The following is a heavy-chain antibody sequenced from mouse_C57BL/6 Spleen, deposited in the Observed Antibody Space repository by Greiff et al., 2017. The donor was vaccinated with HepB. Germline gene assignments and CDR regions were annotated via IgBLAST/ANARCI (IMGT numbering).Heavy chain of an antibody. CDR2: FYPGSGSI. D-gene: IGHD1-1*01. CDR1: GYTFTEYT. V-gene: IGHV1-62-2*01. CDR3: ARGGYYGSSSFDY. Sequence: QVQLQQSGAELVKPGASVKLSCKASGYTFTEYTIHWVKQRSGQGLEWIGWFYPGSGSIKYNEKFKGKSTLTVDKSSSTAYMQLSSLTSEDSAVYYCARGGYYGSSSFDYWGQGTTLTVSS. J-gene: IGHJ2*01.